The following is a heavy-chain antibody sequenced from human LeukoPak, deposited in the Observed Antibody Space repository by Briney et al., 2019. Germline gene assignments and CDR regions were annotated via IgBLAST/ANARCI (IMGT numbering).Heavy chain of an antibody. CDR3: ARLSGDITVFDL. CDR2: IRRDGVAK. J-gene: IGHJ5*02. V-gene: IGHV3-7*01. D-gene: IGHD1-20*01. Sequence: GGSLRLSCAASGFTFGNYWVSWVRQAPGKGLEWVATIRRDGVAKYYVDSVRGRFTISRDNAQNSLFQQMNSLRAEDTALYFCARLSGDITVFDLWGQGTQVTVSS. CDR1: GFTFGNYW.